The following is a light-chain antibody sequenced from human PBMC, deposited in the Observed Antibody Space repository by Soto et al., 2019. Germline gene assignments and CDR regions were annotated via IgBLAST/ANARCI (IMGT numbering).Light chain of an antibody. Sequence: EIVLTQSPGTLSLSPGERATFSCRASQSVSSNYLAWYQQKPGQAPRLLIYGAFKRATGIPDRFSGSGSGTDFTLTISSLEPEDFAVYYCQQYDKWRTFGQGTKVDIK. CDR1: QSVSSNY. CDR2: GAF. CDR3: QQYDKWRT. J-gene: IGKJ1*01. V-gene: IGKV3-20*01.